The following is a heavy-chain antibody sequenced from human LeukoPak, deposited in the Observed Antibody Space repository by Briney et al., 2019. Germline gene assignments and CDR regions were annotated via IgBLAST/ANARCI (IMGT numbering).Heavy chain of an antibody. Sequence: SETLSLTCTVSGGSISSSSYYWSWIRQPPGKGLEWIGYIDYSGSTNYNPPLKSRVTISVDTSQNQFSLKLSSVTAADTAVYYCARDRALGSGKYYFDYWGQGTLVTVSA. CDR1: GGSISSSSYY. V-gene: IGHV4-61*01. CDR2: IDYSGST. D-gene: IGHD3-16*01. CDR3: ARDRALGSGKYYFDY. J-gene: IGHJ4*02.